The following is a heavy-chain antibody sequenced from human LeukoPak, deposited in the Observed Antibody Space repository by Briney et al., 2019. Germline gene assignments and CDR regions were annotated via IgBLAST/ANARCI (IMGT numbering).Heavy chain of an antibody. CDR2: ISGSGGST. D-gene: IGHD2-2*01. V-gene: IGHV3-23*01. J-gene: IGHJ4*02. CDR3: AKALRRPYQLLDPLEN. Sequence: PGGSLRLSCAASGVTFSSYAMSWVRQAPGKGLEWVSAISGSGGSTYYADSVKGRFTISRDNSKNTLYLQMNSLRAEDTAVYYCAKALRRPYQLLDPLENWGQGTLVTVSS. CDR1: GVTFSSYA.